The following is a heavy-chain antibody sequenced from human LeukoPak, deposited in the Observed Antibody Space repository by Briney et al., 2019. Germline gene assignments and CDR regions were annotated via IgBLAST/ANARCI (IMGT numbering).Heavy chain of an antibody. CDR2: ISGSGGST. Sequence: PGGSLRLSCAASGFTFSSYAMSWVRQAPGKGLEWVSAISGSGGSTYYADSVKGRFTISRDNSMNTLYLQMNSLRAEDTAVYYCAKDHDYRREYYFDYWGQGTLVTASS. V-gene: IGHV3-23*01. CDR1: GFTFSSYA. CDR3: AKDHDYRREYYFDY. D-gene: IGHD4-11*01. J-gene: IGHJ4*02.